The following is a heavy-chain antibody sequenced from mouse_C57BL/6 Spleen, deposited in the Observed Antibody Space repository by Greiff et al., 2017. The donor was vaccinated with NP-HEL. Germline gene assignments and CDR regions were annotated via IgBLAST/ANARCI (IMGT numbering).Heavy chain of an antibody. CDR3: ARKAWAPGGYFDV. Sequence: VQLVESGPGLVQPSQSLSITCTVSGFSLTSYGVHWVRQSPGKGLEWLGVIWRGGRTDYNAAFISRLSISKDNSKSQVFFKMNSLQADETAIYYCARKAWAPGGYFDVWGTGTTVTVSS. J-gene: IGHJ1*03. CDR2: IWRGGRT. CDR1: GFSLTSYG. V-gene: IGHV2-2*01.